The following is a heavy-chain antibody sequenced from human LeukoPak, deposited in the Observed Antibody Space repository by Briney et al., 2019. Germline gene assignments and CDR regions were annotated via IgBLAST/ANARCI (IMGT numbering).Heavy chain of an antibody. Sequence: SETLSLTCTVSGGSITNYYWSWIRQPPGKGLEWIGFSYYNGNTNYNPSLKSRVTISVDMSKNQFSLRLTSVTAADTAVYYCARDLPYYDSTDYDSYWGQGTLVTVSS. CDR2: SYYNGNT. J-gene: IGHJ4*02. V-gene: IGHV4-59*12. CDR1: GGSITNYY. CDR3: ARDLPYYDSTDYDSY. D-gene: IGHD3-22*01.